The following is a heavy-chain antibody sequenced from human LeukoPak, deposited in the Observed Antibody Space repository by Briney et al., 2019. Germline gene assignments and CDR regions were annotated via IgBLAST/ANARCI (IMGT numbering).Heavy chain of an antibody. CDR1: GYTFTSYG. V-gene: IGHV1-18*01. CDR3: ARDISPVDYDSSGLIDY. J-gene: IGHJ4*02. D-gene: IGHD3-22*01. Sequence: ASVKVSCKASGYTFTSYGISWVRQAPGQGLEWMGWISAYNGNTNYAQKLQGRVTMTTDTSTSTAYMELRSLRSDDTAVYYCARDISPVDYDSSGLIDYWGQGTLVTVSS. CDR2: ISAYNGNT.